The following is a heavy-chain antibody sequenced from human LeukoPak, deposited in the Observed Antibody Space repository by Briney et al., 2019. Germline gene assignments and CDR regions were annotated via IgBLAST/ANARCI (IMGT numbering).Heavy chain of an antibody. CDR1: GGSTSGYY. Sequence: SETLSLTCTVSGGSTSGYYWSWIRQPPGKGLEWIGDIYTSGSTNYNPSLKSRVTISVDTSKTQFSLKLSSVTAADTAVYYCEGEPGGSYSGGFDYWGRGTLVTVSS. V-gene: IGHV4-4*09. CDR2: IYTSGST. CDR3: EGEPGGSYSGGFDY. J-gene: IGHJ4*02. D-gene: IGHD1-26*01.